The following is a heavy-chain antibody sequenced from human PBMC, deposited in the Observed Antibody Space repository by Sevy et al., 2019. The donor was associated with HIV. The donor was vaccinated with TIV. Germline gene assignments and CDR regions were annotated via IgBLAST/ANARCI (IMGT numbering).Heavy chain of an antibody. J-gene: IGHJ6*02. D-gene: IGHD2-8*01. V-gene: IGHV1-69*13. CDR3: ARVGIVLMVYATYGMDV. Sequence: ASVKVSFKASGGTFSSYAISWVRQAPGQGLEWMGGIIPIFGTANYAQKFQGRVTITADESTSTAYMELSSLRSEDTAVYYCARVGIVLMVYATYGMDVWGQGTTVTVSS. CDR1: GGTFSSYA. CDR2: IIPIFGTA.